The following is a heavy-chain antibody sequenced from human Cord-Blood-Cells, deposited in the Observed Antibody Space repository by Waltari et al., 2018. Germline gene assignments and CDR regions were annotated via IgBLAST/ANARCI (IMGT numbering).Heavy chain of an antibody. V-gene: IGHV3-23*01. Sequence: EVQLLESGGGLVQPGGSLRLSCAASGFTFSSYAMSWVRQAPGKGLEWVSAISGRGGSTYYADSVKGRFTISRDNSKNTLYLQMNSLRAEDTAVYYCAKDFRKVQALFDYWGQGTLVTVSS. CDR1: GFTFSSYA. CDR3: AKDFRKVQALFDY. J-gene: IGHJ4*02. CDR2: ISGRGGST.